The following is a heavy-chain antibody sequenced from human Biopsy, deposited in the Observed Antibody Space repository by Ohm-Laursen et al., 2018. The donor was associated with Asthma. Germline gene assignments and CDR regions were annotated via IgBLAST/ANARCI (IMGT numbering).Heavy chain of an antibody. CDR2: ISYTGSA. CDR1: GGSMSSSSYY. J-gene: IGHJ3*02. D-gene: IGHD3-16*01. V-gene: IGHV4-39*01. CDR3: AMSPTRGPEVWEAFAFDI. Sequence: SDTLSLTCSVSGGSMSSSSYYWGWIRQPPGKGLEWMGSISYTGSAYHNPSLKSRVTISVDTSKNQFSLKLSSVTAADTAVYYCAMSPTRGPEVWEAFAFDIWGQGTMVTVSS.